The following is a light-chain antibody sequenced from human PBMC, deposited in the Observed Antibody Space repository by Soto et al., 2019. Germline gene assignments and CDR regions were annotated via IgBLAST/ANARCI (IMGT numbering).Light chain of an antibody. CDR1: QDIGSW. Sequence: DIEMTQSRSSVSACGGYRCTIRGGASQDIGSWFAWYQQKPGKVPKLLIYAASILQSGVPSRFSGSGSGTDFTLTINNLQLEDFATYYCQQAKSFPFSFGQGTRLEIK. CDR3: QQAKSFPFS. J-gene: IGKJ5*01. CDR2: AAS. V-gene: IGKV1D-12*01.